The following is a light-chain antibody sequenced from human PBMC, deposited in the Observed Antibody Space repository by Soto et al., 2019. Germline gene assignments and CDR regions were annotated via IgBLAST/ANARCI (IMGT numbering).Light chain of an antibody. J-gene: IGKJ1*01. CDR1: QSVSSSY. CDR2: GAA. V-gene: IGKV3-20*01. Sequence: EIVLTQSPGTLSLSPGERATLSCRASQSVSSSYLAWYQQKPGQAPRLLIYGAASRATGIPDRFSGSGSGADFTLTISRLEPEEFAEYYCQQDGSSPWTFGQGTKVEIK. CDR3: QQDGSSPWT.